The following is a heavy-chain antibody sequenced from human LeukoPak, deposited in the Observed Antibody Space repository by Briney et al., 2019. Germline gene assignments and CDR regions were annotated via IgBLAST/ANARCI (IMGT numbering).Heavy chain of an antibody. V-gene: IGHV1-2*02. CDR1: GYTFTGYY. CDR2: INPNSGGT. D-gene: IGHD3-3*01. Sequence: ASVKVSCKASGYTFTGYYMHWVRQAPGQGLEWMEWINPNSGGTNYAQKFQGRVTMTRDTSISTAYMELSRLRSDDTAVYYCAGDLTIFGVVTSFDPWGQGTLVTVSS. J-gene: IGHJ5*02. CDR3: AGDLTIFGVVTSFDP.